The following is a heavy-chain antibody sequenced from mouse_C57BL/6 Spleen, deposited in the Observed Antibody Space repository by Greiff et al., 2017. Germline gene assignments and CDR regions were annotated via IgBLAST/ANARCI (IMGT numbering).Heavy chain of an antibody. CDR2: ISSGSSTI. J-gene: IGHJ3*01. CDR3: ARQTYYSNYEAWFAY. D-gene: IGHD2-5*01. V-gene: IGHV5-17*01. CDR1: GFTFSDYG. Sequence: DVKLQESGGGLVKPGGSLKLSCAASGFTFSDYGMHWVRQAPEKGLEWVAYISSGSSTIYYADTVKGRFTISRDNAKTTLFLQMTSLRSEDTAMYYCARQTYYSNYEAWFAYWGQGTLVTVSA.